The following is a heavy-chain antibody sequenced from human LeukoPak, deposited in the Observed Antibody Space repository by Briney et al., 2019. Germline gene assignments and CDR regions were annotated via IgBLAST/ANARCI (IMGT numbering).Heavy chain of an antibody. Sequence: LSGGSLRLSCAASGFIFTTYWMSWVRQAPGKGLEWVSAISGSGGSTYYADSVKGRFTISRDNSKNTLYLQMNSLRAEDTAVYYCAKDQRETTGVFDYWGQGTLVTVSS. V-gene: IGHV3-23*01. CDR2: ISGSGGST. J-gene: IGHJ4*02. D-gene: IGHD4-11*01. CDR1: GFIFTTYW. CDR3: AKDQRETTGVFDY.